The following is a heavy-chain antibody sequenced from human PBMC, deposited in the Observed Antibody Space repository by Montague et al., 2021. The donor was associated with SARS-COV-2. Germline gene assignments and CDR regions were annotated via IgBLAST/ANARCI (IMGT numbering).Heavy chain of an antibody. V-gene: IGHV6-1*01. CDR1: GDSVSSNSAA. J-gene: IGHJ6*02. D-gene: IGHD6-13*01. Sequence: CAISGDSVSSNSAAWNWIRQSPSRGLEWLGRTYYRSKWYNDYAVSVKXRLTINPDTSKNQFSLQLNSVTPEDTAVYYCASGRMVPYSSSWTTLYYYYGMDVWGQGTTVTVSS. CDR2: TYYRSKWYN. CDR3: ASGRMVPYSSSWTTLYYYYGMDV.